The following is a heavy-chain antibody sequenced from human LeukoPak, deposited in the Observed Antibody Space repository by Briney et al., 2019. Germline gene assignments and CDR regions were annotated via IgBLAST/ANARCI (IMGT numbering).Heavy chain of an antibody. CDR1: GFTFSSYG. CDR3: AKDWWELYDAFDI. D-gene: IGHD1-26*01. CDR2: IRYDGSNK. Sequence: GGSLRLSCAASGFTFSSYGMHWVRQAPGKGLEWVAFIRYDGSNKYYADSVKGRFTISRDNSKNTLYLQMNSLRAEDTAVYYCAKDWWELYDAFDIWGQGTMVTVSS. V-gene: IGHV3-30*02. J-gene: IGHJ3*02.